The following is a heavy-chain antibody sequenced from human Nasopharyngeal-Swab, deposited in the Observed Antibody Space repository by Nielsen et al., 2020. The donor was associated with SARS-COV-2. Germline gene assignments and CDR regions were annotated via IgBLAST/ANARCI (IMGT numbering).Heavy chain of an antibody. CDR3: ARGPRVYYYDSSGYFY. V-gene: IGHV4-39*01. D-gene: IGHD3-22*01. CDR1: GGSISSSSYY. J-gene: IGHJ4*02. CDR2: IYYSGST. Sequence: GSLRLSCTVSGGSISSSSYYWGWIRQPPGKGLEWIGSIYYSGSTYYNPSLKSRVTMSVDTSKNQFSLKLSSVTAADTAVYYCARGPRVYYYDSSGYFYWGQGTLVTVSS.